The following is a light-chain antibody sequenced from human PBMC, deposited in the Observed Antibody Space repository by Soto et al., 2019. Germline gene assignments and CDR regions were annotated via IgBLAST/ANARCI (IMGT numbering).Light chain of an antibody. V-gene: IGKV1-6*01. Sequence: AIQMTQSPSSLSASVGDRVTITCRASQGIRNDLSWYQQKPGKAPKLLIYAASSLQSEVPSRFSGRGSGTDFTLTITSLQHEDFATYYCLQDYNYPWTFGQGTKVEIK. J-gene: IGKJ1*01. CDR3: LQDYNYPWT. CDR1: QGIRND. CDR2: AAS.